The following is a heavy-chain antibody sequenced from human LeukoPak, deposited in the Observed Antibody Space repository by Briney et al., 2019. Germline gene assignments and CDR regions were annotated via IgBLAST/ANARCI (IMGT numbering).Heavy chain of an antibody. CDR1: GGTFSSYA. CDR3: ARGYSYGSIDY. D-gene: IGHD5-18*01. V-gene: IGHV1-69*04. J-gene: IGHJ4*02. CDR2: IIPILGIA. Sequence: ASVKVSCKASGGTFSSYAISWVRQAPGQGLEWMGRIIPILGIANYAQKFQGRVTITADKSTSTAYMGMSSLRSEDTAVYYCARGYSYGSIDYWGQGTLVTVSS.